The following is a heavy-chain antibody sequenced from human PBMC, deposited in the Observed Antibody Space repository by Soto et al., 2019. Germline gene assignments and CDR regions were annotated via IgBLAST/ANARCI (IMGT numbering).Heavy chain of an antibody. CDR3: ASLPHDSRGCYYFDS. V-gene: IGHV4-59*08. CDR2: VHYGGST. D-gene: IGHD3-22*01. J-gene: IGHJ4*02. Sequence: QVQLQESGPGQVKPSETLSLTCTVSGGSISAYYWSWVRQPPGKGLEWMGYVHYGGSTNYNPSLKSRITVPVDRPTNQFYLKMASVTPADTAVYDCASLPHDSRGCYYFDSWGQGLRVPVSS. CDR1: GGSISAYY.